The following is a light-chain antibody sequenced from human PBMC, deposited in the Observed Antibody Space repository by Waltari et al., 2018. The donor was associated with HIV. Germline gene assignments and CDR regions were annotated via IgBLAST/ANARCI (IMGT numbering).Light chain of an antibody. V-gene: IGKV4-1*01. CDR3: QQYYNSPPT. CDR2: WAS. J-gene: IGKJ1*01. CDR1: QSVLFSSNNKNY. Sequence: DIVMTQSPDSLAVSLGERATINCKSSQSVLFSSNNKNYLAWYRQNPGQPPKLLIYWASTRESGVPDRFSGSGSGTDFTLTISSLQAEDVAVNYCQQYYNSPPTFGQGTKVEIK.